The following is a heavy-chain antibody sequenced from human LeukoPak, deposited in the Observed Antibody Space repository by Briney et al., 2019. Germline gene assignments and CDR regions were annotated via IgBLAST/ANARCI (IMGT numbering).Heavy chain of an antibody. D-gene: IGHD3-22*01. CDR1: GYTFTSYY. J-gene: IGHJ3*02. Sequence: ASVKVSCKASGYTFTSYYIHWVRQAPGQGLEWMGIINPSGGSTTYAQKFQGRVTMSRDMSTRTLYMELSSLRSEDTALYYCAKDITMIQHAFDMWGQGTMVTVSS. CDR3: AKDITMIQHAFDM. CDR2: INPSGGST. V-gene: IGHV1-46*01.